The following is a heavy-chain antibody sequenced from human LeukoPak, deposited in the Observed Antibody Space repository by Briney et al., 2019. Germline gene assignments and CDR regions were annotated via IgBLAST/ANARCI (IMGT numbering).Heavy chain of an antibody. V-gene: IGHV4-59*12. D-gene: IGHD3-9*01. CDR1: GGSISGYF. CDR3: AREGNYDILTGYHKEFDY. Sequence: SETLPLTCTVSGGSISGYFWSWIRQPPGKGLEWIGYIYSSGSGNYNPSLKSRVTISVDTSKNQFSLKLSSVTAADTAVYYCAREGNYDILTGYHKEFDYWAREPWSPSPQ. J-gene: IGHJ4*02. CDR2: IYSSGSG.